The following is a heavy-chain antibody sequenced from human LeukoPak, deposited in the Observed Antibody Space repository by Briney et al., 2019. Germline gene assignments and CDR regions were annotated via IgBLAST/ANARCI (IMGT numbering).Heavy chain of an antibody. CDR3: ARRPRGYGSGSYYGD. J-gene: IGHJ4*02. Sequence: SETLSLTCTVSGYSISSGYYWGWIRQPPGKGLEWIGSIYHSGSTNYNPSLKSRVTISVDTSKNQFSLKLSSVTAADTAVYYCARRPRGYGSGSYYGDWGQGTLVTVSS. CDR1: GYSISSGYY. CDR2: IYHSGST. V-gene: IGHV4-38-2*02. D-gene: IGHD3-10*01.